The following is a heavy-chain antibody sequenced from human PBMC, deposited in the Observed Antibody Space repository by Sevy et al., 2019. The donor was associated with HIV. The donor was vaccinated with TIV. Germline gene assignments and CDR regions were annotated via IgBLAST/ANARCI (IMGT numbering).Heavy chain of an antibody. J-gene: IGHJ4*02. D-gene: IGHD3-22*01. Sequence: GGSLRLSCATSGFHFNYHDMHWVRQAPGKGLEWVSSISSNSKYLYYADSVKGRFTGSRDNARSSLFLQLSDLRAGDTAVYYCARETGAAYYSDTSGFDYWGQGTLVTVSS. V-gene: IGHV3-21*06. CDR1: GFHFNYHD. CDR3: ARETGAAYYSDTSGFDY. CDR2: ISSNSKYL.